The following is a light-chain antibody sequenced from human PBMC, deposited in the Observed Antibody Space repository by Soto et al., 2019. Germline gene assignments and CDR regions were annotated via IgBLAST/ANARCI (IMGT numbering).Light chain of an antibody. CDR2: EVS. V-gene: IGLV2-8*01. CDR1: SSDVGGYNF. Sequence: ALTQPPSASGSPGQSVTISCTGTSSDVGGYNFVAWYQQHPGKAPKLMISEVSKRPSGVPDRFSGSKSGNTASLTVSGLQAEDEADYYCSSYAGSNIFVFGTGTKVTV. CDR3: SSYAGSNIFV. J-gene: IGLJ1*01.